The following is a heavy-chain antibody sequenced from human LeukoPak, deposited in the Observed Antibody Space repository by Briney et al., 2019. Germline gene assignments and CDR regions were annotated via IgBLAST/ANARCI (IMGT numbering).Heavy chain of an antibody. CDR2: INPNSRVT. V-gene: IGHV1-2*02. CDR1: GDSFTGCY. Sequence: ASVKVSCKASGDSFTGCYMHWVRQAPGQGLEWMGWINPNSRVTNYAQKFQGRVTMTRDTSISTAYMELSRLRSDDTAVYYCARAWGTTVTTFFDYWGQGTLVTVSS. D-gene: IGHD4-17*01. CDR3: ARAWGTTVTTFFDY. J-gene: IGHJ4*02.